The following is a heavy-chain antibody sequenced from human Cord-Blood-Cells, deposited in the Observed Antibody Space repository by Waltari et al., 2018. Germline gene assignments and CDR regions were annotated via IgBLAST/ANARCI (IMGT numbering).Heavy chain of an antibody. CDR2: IWYDGSNK. J-gene: IGHJ3*02. D-gene: IGHD3-16*01. CDR1: GFTFSSYG. CDR3: ASLRGLGAFDI. Sequence: QVQLVESGGGVVQPGRSLRLSCAASGFTFSSYGMHWVRQAPGKGLEWVAVIWYDGSNKYYADSVKGRFTISRDNSKNTLYLQMNSLRAEDTAVYYCASLRGLGAFDIWGQGTMVTVSS. V-gene: IGHV3-33*01.